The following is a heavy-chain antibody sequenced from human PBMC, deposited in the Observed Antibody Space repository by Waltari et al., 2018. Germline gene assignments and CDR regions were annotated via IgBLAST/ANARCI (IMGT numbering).Heavy chain of an antibody. J-gene: IGHJ3*02. CDR2: INAGNGNT. CDR1: GYTFTSYA. D-gene: IGHD3-3*01. Sequence: QVQLVQSGAEVKKPGASVKVSCKASGYTFTSYAMHLVRQAPGPRLEWMGWINAGNGNTKYSQEFQGRVTITRDTSASTAYMELSSLRSEDMAVYYCAREMGTIFGVVISDAFDIWGQGTMVTVSS. V-gene: IGHV1-3*03. CDR3: AREMGTIFGVVISDAFDI.